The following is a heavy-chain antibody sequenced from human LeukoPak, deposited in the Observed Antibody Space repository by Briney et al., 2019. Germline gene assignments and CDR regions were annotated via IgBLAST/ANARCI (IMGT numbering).Heavy chain of an antibody. V-gene: IGHV4-59*12. CDR3: GGGYSSSWRNLDY. CDR1: GGSISSYY. J-gene: IGHJ4*02. D-gene: IGHD6-13*01. CDR2: IYYSGNT. Sequence: SETLSLTCTVSGGSISSYYWSWIRQPPGKGLEWIGYIYYSGNTNYNPSLKSRVTISVDTSKNQFSLKLSSVTAADTAVYYCGGGYSSSWRNLDYWGQGTLVTVSS.